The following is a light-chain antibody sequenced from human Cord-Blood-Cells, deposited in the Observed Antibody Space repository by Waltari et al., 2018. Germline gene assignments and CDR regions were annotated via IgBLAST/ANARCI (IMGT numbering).Light chain of an antibody. V-gene: IGKV3-20*01. CDR1: QSVSSSY. J-gene: IGKJ1*01. CDR3: QQYGSSPPWT. CDR2: GAS. Sequence: EIVLTQSPGTLSLSPGERATLSCRASQSVSSSYLAWYQQKPGQAPMHLIYGASSRATGIPVRFSGSGSGTDFTLTISRLEPEDFAVYYCQQYGSSPPWTFGQGTKVEIK.